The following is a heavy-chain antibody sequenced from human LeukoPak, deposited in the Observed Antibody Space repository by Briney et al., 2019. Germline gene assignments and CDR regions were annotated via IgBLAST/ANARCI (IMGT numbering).Heavy chain of an antibody. CDR1: GFTFSSYA. Sequence: GSLRLSCAASGFTFSSYAMSWVRQAPGKGLEWVSAISGSGGSTYYADSVKGRFTISRDNSKNTLYLQMNSLRAEDTAVYYCAKAPSGYYDSSGYYWGQGTLDTVSS. V-gene: IGHV3-23*01. CDR3: AKAPSGYYDSSGYY. J-gene: IGHJ4*02. D-gene: IGHD3-22*01. CDR2: ISGSGGST.